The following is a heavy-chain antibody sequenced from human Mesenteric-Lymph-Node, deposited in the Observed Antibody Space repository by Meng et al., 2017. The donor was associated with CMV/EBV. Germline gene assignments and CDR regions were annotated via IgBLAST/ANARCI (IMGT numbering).Heavy chain of an antibody. CDR1: GFTFSSYW. CDR2: IKEDGTEK. CDR3: ARGYSPGNY. J-gene: IGHJ4*02. D-gene: IGHD2-21*01. V-gene: IGHV3-7*01. Sequence: LSLTCAASGFTFSSYWMTWVRQAPGKGLEWVANIKEDGTEKYYGDSVKGRFTISRDNAKNSLLLQMNSLRAEDTAVYYCARGYSPGNYWGQGTMVTVSS.